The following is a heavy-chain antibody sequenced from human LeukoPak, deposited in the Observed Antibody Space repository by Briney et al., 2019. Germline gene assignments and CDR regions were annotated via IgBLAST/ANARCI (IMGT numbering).Heavy chain of an antibody. CDR1: GGSISSYY. CDR2: IYYSGST. D-gene: IGHD2-15*01. Sequence: SETLSLTCTVSGGSISSYYWSWIRQPPGKGLEWIGYIYYSGSTNYNPSLKSRVTISVDTSKNQFSLKLSSVTAADTAVYYCARDQVTGCSGGSCYSANWFDPWGQGTLVTVSS. V-gene: IGHV4-59*01. CDR3: ARDQVTGCSGGSCYSANWFDP. J-gene: IGHJ5*02.